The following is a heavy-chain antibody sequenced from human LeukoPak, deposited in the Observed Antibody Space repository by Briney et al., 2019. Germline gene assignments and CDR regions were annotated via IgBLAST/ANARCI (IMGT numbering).Heavy chain of an antibody. Sequence: GGSLRLSCVASGFIFRNYAMSWVRQAPGEGLEWVSGISDNGGGTYYADSVKGRFTISRDNSKNTLFLQMNSLRAEDTAPYYCAKSVAIYFYYGLDVWGQGTTVAVSS. CDR2: ISDNGGGT. CDR1: GFIFRNYA. CDR3: AKSVAIYFYYGLDV. V-gene: IGHV3-23*01. D-gene: IGHD3-3*01. J-gene: IGHJ6*02.